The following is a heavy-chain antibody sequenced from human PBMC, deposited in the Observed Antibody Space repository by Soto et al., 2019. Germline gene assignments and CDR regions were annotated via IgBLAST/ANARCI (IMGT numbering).Heavy chain of an antibody. V-gene: IGHV1-3*01. J-gene: IGHJ3*02. Sequence: ASVKVSCKASGYTFTSYAMRWVRQAPGQRLEWMGWINAGNGNTKYSQKFQGRVTITRDTSASTAYMELSSLRSEDTAVYYCAREDYGDYDSAFDIWGQGTMVTVSS. CDR1: GYTFTSYA. CDR3: AREDYGDYDSAFDI. CDR2: INAGNGNT. D-gene: IGHD4-17*01.